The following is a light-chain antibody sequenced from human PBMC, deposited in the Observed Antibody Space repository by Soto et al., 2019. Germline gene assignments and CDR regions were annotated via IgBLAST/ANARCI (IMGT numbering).Light chain of an antibody. CDR2: HDD. Sequence: QSVLTQPPSVSEAPRQRVTISCSGRSSNIGNNAVNWYQQLPGKAPKLLIYHDDLLPSGVSDRFSGSKSDTSASLAISGLQSEDEADYYCAVWDDSLDAEVFGGGTKLTVL. CDR3: AVWDDSLDAEV. V-gene: IGLV1-36*01. J-gene: IGLJ2*01. CDR1: SSNIGNNA.